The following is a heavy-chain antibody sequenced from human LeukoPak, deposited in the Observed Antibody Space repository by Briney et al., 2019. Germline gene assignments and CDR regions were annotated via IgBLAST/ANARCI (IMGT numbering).Heavy chain of an antibody. Sequence: ASVKVSCKASGYTFTSYGISWVRQAPGQGLEWMGTINPSGGSTTYAQKFQGRVTMTRDTSTSTVYMELSSLRSEDTAVYYCARDLDYYGSGKYYFDYWGQGTLVTVSS. CDR2: INPSGGST. CDR1: GYTFTSYG. D-gene: IGHD3-10*01. V-gene: IGHV1-46*01. CDR3: ARDLDYYGSGKYYFDY. J-gene: IGHJ4*02.